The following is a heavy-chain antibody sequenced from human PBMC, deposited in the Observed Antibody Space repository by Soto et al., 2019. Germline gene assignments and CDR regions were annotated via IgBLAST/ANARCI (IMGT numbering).Heavy chain of an antibody. CDR1: GYSFTDYH. D-gene: IGHD2-8*01. J-gene: IGHJ6*02. CDR2: VNPKSGGT. V-gene: IGHV1-2*04. CDR3: ARGDSTDCSNGVCSFFYNHDMDV. Sequence: ASVKVSCKASGYSFTDYHIHWVRQAPGQGLEWLGRVNPKSGGTSTAQKFQGWVTMTTDTSISTASMELTRLTSDDTAIYYCARGDSTDCSNGVCSFFYNHDMDVWGQGTTVTV.